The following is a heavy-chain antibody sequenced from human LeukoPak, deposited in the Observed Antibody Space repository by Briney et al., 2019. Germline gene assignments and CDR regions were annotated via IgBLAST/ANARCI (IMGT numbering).Heavy chain of an antibody. CDR1: GYTVTSYY. CDR2: IYPRDGST. J-gene: IGHJ4*02. Sequence: ASVKVSCKASGYTVTSYYMHWVRQAPGQGLEWMGMIYPRDGSTSYAQKFQGRVTVTRDTSTSTVHMELSGLRSEDTAVYYCARDQEAFDYWGQGTLVTASS. CDR3: ARDQEAFDY. V-gene: IGHV1-46*01.